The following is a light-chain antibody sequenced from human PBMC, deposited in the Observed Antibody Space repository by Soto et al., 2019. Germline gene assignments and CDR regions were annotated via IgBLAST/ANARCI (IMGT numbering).Light chain of an antibody. Sequence: EIVMTQSPVTLSVSPGERATLSCRTSHSVNSNLAWYQQRPGQAPRLLIYGASTRATGIPARFSGSGSGTEFTLTISSLQSEDSAVYYCQQYNNWPYALGQGTKLEIK. J-gene: IGKJ2*01. V-gene: IGKV3-15*01. CDR3: QQYNNWPYA. CDR2: GAS. CDR1: HSVNSN.